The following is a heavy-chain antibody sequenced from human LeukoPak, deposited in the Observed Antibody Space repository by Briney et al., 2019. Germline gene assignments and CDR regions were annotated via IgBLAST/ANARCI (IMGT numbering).Heavy chain of an antibody. Sequence: ASVKVSCKASGYTFTSCDINWVRQATGQGLEWMGWMNPNSGNTGYAQKFQGRVTMTRNTSISTAYMELSSLRSEDTAVYYCATLSGTDDAFDIWGQGTMVTVSS. V-gene: IGHV1-8*01. CDR1: GYTFTSCD. J-gene: IGHJ3*02. D-gene: IGHD1-1*01. CDR2: MNPNSGNT. CDR3: ATLSGTDDAFDI.